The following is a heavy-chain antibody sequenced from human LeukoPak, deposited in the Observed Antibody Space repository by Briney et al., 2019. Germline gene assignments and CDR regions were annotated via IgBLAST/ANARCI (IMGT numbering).Heavy chain of an antibody. CDR2: IIPIFGTA. Sequence: PVASVKVSCKASGGTFSSYAISWVRQAPGQGLEWMGGIIPIFGTANYAQKFQGRVTITADESTSTAYMELSSLRSEDTAVYYCASRVLEWLKSPYYYYMDVWGKGTTVTVSS. J-gene: IGHJ6*03. V-gene: IGHV1-69*01. CDR3: ASRVLEWLKSPYYYYMDV. D-gene: IGHD3-3*01. CDR1: GGTFSSYA.